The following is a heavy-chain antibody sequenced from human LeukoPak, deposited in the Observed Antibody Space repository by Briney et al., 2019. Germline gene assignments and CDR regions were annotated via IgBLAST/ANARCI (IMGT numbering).Heavy chain of an antibody. J-gene: IGHJ3*02. D-gene: IGHD3-3*01. CDR2: MYYSGRT. Sequence: PSETLSLTCTVSAGSISSRYWSWIRQPPGKGLEWIGYMYYSGRTNYNPSLKSRVTISVDTSKNQFSLKLSSVTAADTAVYFCARLDFWSGFDIWGQGTMVTVSS. CDR3: ARLDFWSGFDI. CDR1: AGSISSRY. V-gene: IGHV4-59*11.